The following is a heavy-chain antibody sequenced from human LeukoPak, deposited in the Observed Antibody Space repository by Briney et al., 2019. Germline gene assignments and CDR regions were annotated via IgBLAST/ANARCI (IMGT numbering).Heavy chain of an antibody. V-gene: IGHV3-30*03. Sequence: GGSLRLSCAASGFTFSSYWMSWVRQAPGKGLEWVAVISYDGSNKYYADSVKGRFTISRDNSKNTLYLQMNSLRAEDTAVYYCASILGLQGTAAGTVSDYWGQGTLVTVSS. D-gene: IGHD6-13*01. CDR2: ISYDGSNK. CDR1: GFTFSSYW. CDR3: ASILGLQGTAAGTVSDY. J-gene: IGHJ4*02.